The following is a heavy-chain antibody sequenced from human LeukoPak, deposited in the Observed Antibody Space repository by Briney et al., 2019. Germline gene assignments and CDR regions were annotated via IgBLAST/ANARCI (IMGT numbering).Heavy chain of an antibody. D-gene: IGHD3-22*01. J-gene: IGHJ3*02. CDR3: ARGGRGSAAVVAPRSFDI. CDR1: GFTFDDYA. Sequence: GGSLRLSCAASGFTFDDYAMHWVRQAPGKGLEWVSVTYTGGNSYYADSVKGRFIISRDISKNTLYLQMNSLRAEDSALYYCARGGRGSAAVVAPRSFDIWGQGTMVTVSS. CDR2: TYTGGNS. V-gene: IGHV3-53*01.